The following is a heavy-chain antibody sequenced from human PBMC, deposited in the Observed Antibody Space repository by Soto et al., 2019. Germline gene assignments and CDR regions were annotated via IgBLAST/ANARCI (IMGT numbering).Heavy chain of an antibody. J-gene: IGHJ4*02. CDR1: GYTFTAYP. CDR3: ARKDYYGAGIYYFDH. V-gene: IGHV1-3*01. CDR2: INVANGVT. Sequence: ASVKVSCKASGYTFTAYPMHWVRQAPGQRLEWMGWINVANGVTGYSQKFQGRVTVTRDTSASTVYMELSSLTSEDTAVYYCARKDYYGAGIYYFDHWGKGTLVTVSS. D-gene: IGHD3-10*01.